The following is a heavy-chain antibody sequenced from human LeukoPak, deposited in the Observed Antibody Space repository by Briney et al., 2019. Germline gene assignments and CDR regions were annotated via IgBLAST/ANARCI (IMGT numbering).Heavy chain of an antibody. D-gene: IGHD2-2*01. J-gene: IGHJ6*02. CDR1: GFTFSSYG. Sequence: GGSLRLSCAASGFTFSSYGMHWVRQAPGKGLXWXXXXXXXXXXXYYADSVKGRFTISRDNSKNTLYLQMNSLRAEDTAVYYCARTIGYCSSTSCSNYYYYYGMDVWGQGTTVTVSS. CDR2: XXXXXXXX. CDR3: ARTIGYCSSTSCSNYYYYYGMDV. V-gene: IGHV3-33*01.